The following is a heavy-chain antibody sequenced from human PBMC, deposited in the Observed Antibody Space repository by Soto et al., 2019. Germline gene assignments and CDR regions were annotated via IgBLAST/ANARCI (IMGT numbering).Heavy chain of an antibody. V-gene: IGHV3-7*01. D-gene: IGHD3-16*01. CDR2: IKEDGSEI. Sequence: TGGSLRLSCAVSGFNVMSYWMSWVRQAPGKGLEWVASIKEDGSEIYYLHSVRARFSISRDSAGNALHLTMNYLSAEDTGVYFCARDIGFDYVNWGQGTLVTVSS. CDR1: GFNVMSYW. J-gene: IGHJ4*02. CDR3: ARDIGFDYVN.